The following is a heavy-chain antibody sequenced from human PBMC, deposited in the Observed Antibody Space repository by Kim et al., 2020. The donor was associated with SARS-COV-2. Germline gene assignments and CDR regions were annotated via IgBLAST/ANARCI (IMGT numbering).Heavy chain of an antibody. CDR1: GFSLSTSGVG. CDR3: AHSKVYCGQGTSCYTLDWYFDL. D-gene: IGHD2-2*02. CDR2: IYWDDDK. V-gene: IGHV2-5*02. J-gene: IGHJ2*01. Sequence: SGPTLVNPTQTLTLTCTFSGFSLSTSGVGVGWIRQPPGKALEWLALIYWDDDKRYSPSLKSRLTITKDTSKNQVVLTMTNMDPVDTATYYCAHSKVYCGQGTSCYTLDWYFDLWGRGTLVTVSS.